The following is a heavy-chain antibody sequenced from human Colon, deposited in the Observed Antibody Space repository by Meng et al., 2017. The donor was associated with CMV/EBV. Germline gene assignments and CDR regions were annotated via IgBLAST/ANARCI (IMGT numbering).Heavy chain of an antibody. V-gene: IGHV3-30*03. CDR1: YG. CDR2: ISFDGSDQ. Sequence: YGIHWVRQAPGKGLEWVAAISFDGSDQYYTDSVKGRFTISRDNSRNTLYLQMDSLRPEDTGVYFCARDTQANYERSANHLNNFFDPWGQGTLVTVSS. D-gene: IGHD3-22*01. J-gene: IGHJ5*02. CDR3: ARDTQANYERSANHLNNFFDP.